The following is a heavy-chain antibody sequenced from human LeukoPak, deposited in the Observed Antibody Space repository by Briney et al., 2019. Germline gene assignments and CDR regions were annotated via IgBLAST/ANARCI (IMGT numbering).Heavy chain of an antibody. CDR3: ARYCSSTSCYYDY. D-gene: IGHD2-2*01. CDR2: IYHSGST. V-gene: IGHV4-38-2*01. J-gene: IGHJ4*02. Sequence: SETLSLTCAVSGYSISSGYYWGWIRQPPGKGLEWIGSIYHSGSTYYNPSLKSRVTISVDTSKNQFSLKLSSVTAADTAVYYCARYCSSTSCYYDYWGQGTLVTVPS. CDR1: GYSISSGYY.